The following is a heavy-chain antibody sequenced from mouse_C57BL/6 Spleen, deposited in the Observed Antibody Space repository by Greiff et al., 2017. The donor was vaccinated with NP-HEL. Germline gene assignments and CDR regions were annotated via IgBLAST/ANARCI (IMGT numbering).Heavy chain of an antibody. V-gene: IGHV6-3*01. CDR2: IRLKSDNYAT. Sequence: EVKVQESGGGLVQPGGSMKLSCVASGFTFSNYWMNWVRQSPEKGLEWAAQIRLKSDNYATHYAESVKGRFTISRDDSKSSVYLQMNNLRAEDTGIYYCTRGVGNYFDYWGQGTTLTVSS. J-gene: IGHJ2*01. CDR1: GFTFSNYW. CDR3: TRGVGNYFDY. D-gene: IGHD1-1*02.